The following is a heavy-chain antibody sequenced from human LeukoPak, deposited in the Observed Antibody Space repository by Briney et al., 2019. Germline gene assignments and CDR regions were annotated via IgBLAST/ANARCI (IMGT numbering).Heavy chain of an antibody. Sequence: ASVKVSCKASGYTFTSYGISWVRQAPGQGLEWMVWISAYNGNTNYAQKLQGRVTMTTDTSTSTAYMELRSLRSDDTAVYYCAKVVVVPAAPKHENYYYYYGMDVWGQGTTVTVSS. V-gene: IGHV1-18*01. J-gene: IGHJ6*02. CDR1: GYTFTSYG. CDR3: AKVVVVPAAPKHENYYYYYGMDV. CDR2: ISAYNGNT. D-gene: IGHD2-2*01.